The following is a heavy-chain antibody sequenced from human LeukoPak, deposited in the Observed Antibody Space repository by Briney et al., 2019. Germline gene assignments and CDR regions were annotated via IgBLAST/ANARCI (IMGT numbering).Heavy chain of an antibody. CDR1: GGSFSGYY. J-gene: IGHJ4*02. CDR3: ARGQYSGNDKVIFDN. V-gene: IGHV4-34*01. Sequence: SETLSLTCAVFGGSFSGYYWTWIRQPPGKGLEWIGEINHSGSTSYKSSLKSRVTISVDTSKDQFSLKLSSVTAADTAVYYRARGQYSGNDKVIFDNWGQGTLVTVSS. CDR2: INHSGST. D-gene: IGHD5-12*01.